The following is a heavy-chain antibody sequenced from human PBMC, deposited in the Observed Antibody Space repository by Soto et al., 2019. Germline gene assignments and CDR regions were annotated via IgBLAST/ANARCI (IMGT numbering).Heavy chain of an antibody. CDR2: ISSSSSYI. CDR1: GFTFSSYS. Sequence: PGGSLRLSCAASGFTFSSYSMNWVRQAPGKGLEWVSSISSSSSYIYYADSVKGRFTISRDNAKNSLYLQMNSLRAEDTAVYYCARPLVPADLAHYYYGMDVWGQGTTVTVSS. V-gene: IGHV3-21*01. CDR3: ARPLVPADLAHYYYGMDV. D-gene: IGHD2-2*01. J-gene: IGHJ6*02.